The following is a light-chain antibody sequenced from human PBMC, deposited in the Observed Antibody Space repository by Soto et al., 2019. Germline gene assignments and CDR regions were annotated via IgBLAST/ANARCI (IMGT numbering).Light chain of an antibody. J-gene: IGKJ4*01. Sequence: DIQMTQSPSTLSASVGDRVTITCRASQSISSWLAWYQQQPGKAPKLLIYKASSLESGVPSRFSGSGSGTEFTLTISSLQADDFATYYCQQYNSYSLTFGGGTQVEIK. CDR1: QSISSW. V-gene: IGKV1-5*03. CDR2: KAS. CDR3: QQYNSYSLT.